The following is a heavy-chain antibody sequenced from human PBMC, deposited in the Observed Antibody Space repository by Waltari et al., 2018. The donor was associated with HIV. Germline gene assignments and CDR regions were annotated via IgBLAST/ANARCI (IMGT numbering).Heavy chain of an antibody. V-gene: IGHV1-8*01. CDR2: MNPSTGNA. Sequence: GQLVQSGAEVKQSGASVRISCKASGYPSTNYDINWLRQATGQGLEWMGWMNPSTGNAGYAHNFQGRVTMTRDIPINTAYMELSGLTSHDTAVYYCSTSRPGAMFGDAWGQGTLVTVSS. CDR1: GYPSTNYD. CDR3: STSRPGAMFGDA. J-gene: IGHJ5*02. D-gene: IGHD3-3*01.